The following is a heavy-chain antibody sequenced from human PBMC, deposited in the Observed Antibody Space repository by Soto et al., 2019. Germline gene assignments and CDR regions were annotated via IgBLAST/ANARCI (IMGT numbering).Heavy chain of an antibody. Sequence: ASVKVSCKASGYTFTSYGISWVGRAAGQGLEWMGWISAYNGNTNYAQKLQGRVTMTTDTSTSTAYMELRSLRSDDTAVYYCASDGSGSYYIGSFEYWGQGTLGTVSS. CDR2: ISAYNGNT. V-gene: IGHV1-18*01. D-gene: IGHD3-10*01. CDR3: ASDGSGSYYIGSFEY. CDR1: GYTFTSYG. J-gene: IGHJ4*02.